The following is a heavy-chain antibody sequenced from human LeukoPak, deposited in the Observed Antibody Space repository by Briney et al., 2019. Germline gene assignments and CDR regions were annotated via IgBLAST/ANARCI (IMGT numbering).Heavy chain of an antibody. Sequence: SETLSLTCAVYGGSFSGYYWSWIRQPPGKGLEWIGEINHSGSTNYNPSLKSRVTISVDTSKNQFSLKLSSVTAADTAVYYCARGRGSGSPKYYYYYGTDVWGQGTTVTVSS. V-gene: IGHV4-34*01. CDR1: GGSFSGYY. CDR2: INHSGST. J-gene: IGHJ6*02. CDR3: ARGRGSGSPKYYYYYGTDV. D-gene: IGHD3-10*01.